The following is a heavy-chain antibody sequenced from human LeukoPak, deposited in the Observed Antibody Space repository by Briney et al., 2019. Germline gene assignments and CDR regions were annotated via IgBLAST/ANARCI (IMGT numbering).Heavy chain of an antibody. D-gene: IGHD1-26*01. CDR1: GFTFSSYS. CDR2: ISSSSSYI. V-gene: IGHV3-21*01. J-gene: IGHJ4*02. Sequence: GGSLRLSCAASGFTFSSYSMNWVRQAPGKGLECVSSISSSSSYIYYADSVKGRFTISRDNAKNSLYLQMNSLRAEDTAVYYCATEKIVGAVFDYWGQGTLVTVSS. CDR3: ATEKIVGAVFDY.